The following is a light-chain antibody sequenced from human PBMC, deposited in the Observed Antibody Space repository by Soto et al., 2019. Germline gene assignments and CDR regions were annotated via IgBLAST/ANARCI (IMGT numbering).Light chain of an antibody. CDR2: ATS. CDR1: QTISNY. Sequence: DIQMTQSPSSLSASVGDRVTITCRASQTISNYLNWYQQKPGKAPKLLIYATSSLQSGVPARFSGSGSGTHFTLIISRLQPEDCATYYCQQSYRTPRGTFGQGTKVEIK. V-gene: IGKV1-39*01. CDR3: QQSYRTPRGT. J-gene: IGKJ1*01.